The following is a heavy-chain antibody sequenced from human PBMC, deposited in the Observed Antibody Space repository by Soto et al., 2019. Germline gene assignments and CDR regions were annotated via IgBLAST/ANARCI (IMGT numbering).Heavy chain of an antibody. J-gene: IGHJ3*02. CDR2: IRSKANSYAT. Sequence: GGSLRLSCAASGFTFSGSAMHWVRQASGKGLEWVGRIRSKANSYATAYAASVKGRFTISRDDSKNTAYLQMNSLKTEDTAVYHCTQLSSGENDFDIWGQGTLVTVSS. CDR3: TQLSSGENDFDI. CDR1: GFTFSGSA. D-gene: IGHD3-22*01. V-gene: IGHV3-73*01.